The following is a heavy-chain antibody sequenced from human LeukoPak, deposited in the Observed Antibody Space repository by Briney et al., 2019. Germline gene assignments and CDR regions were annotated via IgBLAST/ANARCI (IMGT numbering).Heavy chain of an antibody. V-gene: IGHV4-39*07. D-gene: IGHD3-22*01. J-gene: IGHJ4*02. CDR3: ARAPHFFDTSGSRYYFDY. CDR1: GGSIRSTTYY. CDR2: IYYSGNT. Sequence: SETLSLTCSVSGGSIRSTTYYWGWLRQPPGKGLEWIGSIYYSGNTYYSPSLMSRVTISVDTSKNQFSLILRSVTAADTAVYYCARAPHFFDTSGSRYYFDYWGQGALVTVSS.